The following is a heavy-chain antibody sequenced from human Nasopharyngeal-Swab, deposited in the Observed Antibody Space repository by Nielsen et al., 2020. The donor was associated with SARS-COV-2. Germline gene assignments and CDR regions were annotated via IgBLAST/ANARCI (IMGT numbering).Heavy chain of an antibody. V-gene: IGHV3-49*04. Sequence: GGSLRLSCTASGFTFGDYAMSWVRQAPGKGLEWVGFIRSKAYGGTTEYAASVKGRFTISRDDSKSIAYLQMNSLRAEDTAVYYCAKERQSYDSSGYGMDVWGQGTTVTVSS. CDR2: IRSKAYGGTT. D-gene: IGHD3-22*01. CDR3: AKERQSYDSSGYGMDV. J-gene: IGHJ6*02. CDR1: GFTFGDYA.